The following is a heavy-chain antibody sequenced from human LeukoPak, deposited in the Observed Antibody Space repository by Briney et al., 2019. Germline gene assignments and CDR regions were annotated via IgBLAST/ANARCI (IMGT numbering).Heavy chain of an antibody. Sequence: ASVKVSCKTSGDSFTSFGISWVRQAPGQGLEWMGWISAFNGITNYAQKVQDRINVTTDTSSSTAYMELTSLTSDDTAVYYCARDRYGSGSWWDSWGQGTLVIVSS. CDR1: GDSFTSFG. D-gene: IGHD3-10*01. V-gene: IGHV1-18*01. J-gene: IGHJ5*02. CDR3: ARDRYGSGSWWDS. CDR2: ISAFNGIT.